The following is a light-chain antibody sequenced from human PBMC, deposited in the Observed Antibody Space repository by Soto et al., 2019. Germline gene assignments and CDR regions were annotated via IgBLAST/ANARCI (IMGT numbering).Light chain of an antibody. Sequence: ETKLTQSPGTLSLSPGERATLSCRARQSVTSDYLAWYQQKPGQAPRLLIHGASSRATGIPDRFSGSGSGTDFTLTISRLEPEDFAVYYCQQYGRPFGQGSKVDIK. J-gene: IGKJ1*01. V-gene: IGKV3-20*01. CDR1: QSVTSDY. CDR2: GAS. CDR3: QQYGRP.